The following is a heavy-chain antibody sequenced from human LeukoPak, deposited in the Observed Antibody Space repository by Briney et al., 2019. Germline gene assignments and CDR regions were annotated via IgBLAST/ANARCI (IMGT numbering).Heavy chain of an antibody. J-gene: IGHJ4*02. CDR3: ARDLYGSGNYSGY. Sequence: GGSLRLSCAASGFTFSSHAMVWVRQAPGKGLEWVSFISYDGSNKVHADSVMGRFTISRDNAKNSLFLQMNSLRAEDTAVYYCARDLYGSGNYSGYWGQGTLVTVSS. V-gene: IGHV3-30-3*01. D-gene: IGHD3-10*01. CDR2: ISYDGSNK. CDR1: GFTFSSHA.